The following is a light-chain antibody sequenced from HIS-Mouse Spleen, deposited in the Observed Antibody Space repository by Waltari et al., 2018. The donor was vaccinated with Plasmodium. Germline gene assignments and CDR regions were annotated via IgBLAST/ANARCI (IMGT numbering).Light chain of an antibody. J-gene: IGKJ1*01. V-gene: IGKV3-11*01. CDR1: QSVSSY. CDR2: YAS. CDR3: QQRSNWPWT. Sequence: EIVLTQSPATLSLSPGERATLSCRASQSVSSYLAWYQQKPGQAPRLLIYYASNRATVIPARFSGSGSGTDFTLTISSLEPEDFAVYYCQQRSNWPWTFGQGTKVEIK.